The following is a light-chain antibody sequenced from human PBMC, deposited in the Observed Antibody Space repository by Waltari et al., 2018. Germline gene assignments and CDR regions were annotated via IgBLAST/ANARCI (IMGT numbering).Light chain of an antibody. CDR2: EGS. V-gene: IGLV2-23*01. J-gene: IGLJ2*01. Sequence: QSALTQPASVSASPGQSITSSGTGTSSDVWSDNLVAWYQQHPGKAPTLRIYEGSKRPSGVPNRFSGSKSGNTASLTISGLQAEDDADYYCCSYAGSSTVVFGGGTKLTVL. CDR3: CSYAGSSTVV. CDR1: SSDVWSDNL.